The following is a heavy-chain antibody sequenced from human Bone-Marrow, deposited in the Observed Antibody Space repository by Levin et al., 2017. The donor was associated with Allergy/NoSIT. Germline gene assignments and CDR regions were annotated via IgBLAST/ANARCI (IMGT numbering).Heavy chain of an antibody. CDR2: IHADGSAT. D-gene: IGHD3-16*01. Sequence: SCTPSGYMFSPYWMHWVRQAPGKGLVWVSRIHADGSATTYPASVQGRFTISRDNNKNILYLQMDSLRTEDTAVYYCVRGGRDGSCDSWGQGTLVTVAS. CDR3: VRGGRDGSCDS. CDR1: GYMFSPYW. V-gene: IGHV3-74*01. J-gene: IGHJ4*02.